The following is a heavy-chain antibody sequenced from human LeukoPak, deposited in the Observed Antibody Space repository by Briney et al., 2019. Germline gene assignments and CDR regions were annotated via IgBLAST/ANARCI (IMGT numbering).Heavy chain of an antibody. J-gene: IGHJ5*02. CDR3: AREGRLAPWLVPGGWFDP. CDR2: ISASNGNT. Sequence: ASVKVSCKASGGTFSSYAINWVRQAPGHGLEWMGWISASNGNTDYAQNFQGRVTMTTDTSTSTAYMELKSLRSDDTAVYYCAREGRLAPWLVPGGWFDPWGQGTLVTVSS. V-gene: IGHV1-18*01. CDR1: GGTFSSYA. D-gene: IGHD6-19*01.